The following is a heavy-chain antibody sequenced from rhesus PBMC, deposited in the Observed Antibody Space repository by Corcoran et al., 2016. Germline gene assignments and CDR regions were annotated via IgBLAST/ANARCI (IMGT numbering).Heavy chain of an antibody. D-gene: IGHD2-33*01. CDR1: GGSISGYHY. J-gene: IGHJ4*01. V-gene: IGHV4-73*01. CDR2: IHSNRASN. Sequence: QVKLQQWGEGLVKPSETLSLTCAVYGGSISGYHYWSWIRQPPGKGLEWIGYIHSNRASNNYNPSLKKRVTISKDTSKNQLSMKRNAGTAADTAGYYCAGGGVAAPGRFDYWGQGVLVTVSS. CDR3: AGGGVAAPGRFDY.